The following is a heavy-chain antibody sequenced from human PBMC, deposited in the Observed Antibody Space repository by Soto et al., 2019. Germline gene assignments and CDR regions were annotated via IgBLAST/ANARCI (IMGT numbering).Heavy chain of an antibody. J-gene: IGHJ6*02. Sequence: GSLRLSCAASGFTFSSYDMHWFRQAKGKGLEWVSAIGIAGDTHYSGSAKGRFAISRDNGKSSLFLQMNSLRAEDTAVYYCARDPSGWGLDVWGQGTTVTVSS. V-gene: IGHV3-13*01. D-gene: IGHD2-15*01. CDR3: ARDPSGWGLDV. CDR1: GFTFSSYD. CDR2: IGIAGDT.